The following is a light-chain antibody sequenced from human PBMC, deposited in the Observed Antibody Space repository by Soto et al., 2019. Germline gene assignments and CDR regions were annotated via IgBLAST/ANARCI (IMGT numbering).Light chain of an antibody. CDR1: QSVLYSSNNKNN. CDR3: QQYYSTPWT. CDR2: WAA. J-gene: IGKJ1*01. Sequence: DIVMTQSPDSLAVSLGERATINCKSSQSVLYSSNNKNNLGWYQQKPGQPPKLLIYWAATRESGVPDRFSGSGSGTDFTLTISSLQAEDVAVYYCQQYYSTPWTFVQGTKVEIK. V-gene: IGKV4-1*01.